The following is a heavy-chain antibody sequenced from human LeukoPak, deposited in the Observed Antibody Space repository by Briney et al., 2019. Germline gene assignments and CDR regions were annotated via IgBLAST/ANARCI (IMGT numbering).Heavy chain of an antibody. CDR1: GASISSGSYY. D-gene: IGHD2-2*02. CDR2: IFASGST. CDR3: ARRRSSSWYIPRSEYFQH. Sequence: SETLSLTCTVSGASISSGSYYWNWIRQPVGKGLEWIGRIFASGSTNYNPSLKSRVTISLDTSKNQFSLKLSSVTAADTAVYYCARRRSSSWYIPRSEYFQHWGQGTLVIVSS. V-gene: IGHV4-61*02. J-gene: IGHJ1*01.